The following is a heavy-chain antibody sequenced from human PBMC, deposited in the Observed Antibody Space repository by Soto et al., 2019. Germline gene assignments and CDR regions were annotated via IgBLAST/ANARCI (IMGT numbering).Heavy chain of an antibody. CDR1: GGSINSGNHY. J-gene: IGHJ6*02. CDR2: LYYSGST. D-gene: IGHD5-12*01. CDR3: ARARGEYSGYAHQNIYYSYYDMDV. Sequence: PSETLSLTCTVSGGSINSGNHYWSWIRQHPGKGLEWIGYLYYSGSTSYNPSLKSRVTISVDTSENHFSLKRSSGTAADTAVYYCARARGEYSGYAHQNIYYSYYDMDVGGQGTTVTVSS. V-gene: IGHV4-30-4*08.